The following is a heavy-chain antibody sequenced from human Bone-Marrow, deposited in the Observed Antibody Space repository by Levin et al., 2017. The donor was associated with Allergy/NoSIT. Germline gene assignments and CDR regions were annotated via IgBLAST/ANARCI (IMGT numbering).Heavy chain of an antibody. CDR1: GFSFTDYA. D-gene: IGHD2-21*01. V-gene: IGHV3-30*04. CDR3: ARSSAMMPGDFFPY. CDR2: ISYDGRNQ. J-gene: IGHJ4*02. Sequence: GESLKISCIASGFSFTDYAMHWVRQAPGKGLEWVAVISYDGRNQYYADPMRGRFTISRDNSMNTLSLQMNSLRPEDTSVYFCARSSAMMPGDFFPYWGQGTPVTVSS.